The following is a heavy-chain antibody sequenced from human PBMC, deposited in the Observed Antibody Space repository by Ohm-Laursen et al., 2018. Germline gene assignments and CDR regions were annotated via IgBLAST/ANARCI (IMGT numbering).Heavy chain of an antibody. D-gene: IGHD6-19*01. J-gene: IGHJ4*02. Sequence: TLSLTCSVSGGSISSYYWTWIRQPPGKGLEWIGYIYYSGSTNYNPSLKSRVTISVDTSKNQFSLKLSFVTAADTAVYYCARQESSGWYPDYWGQGTLVTVSS. CDR1: GGSISSYY. CDR2: IYYSGST. CDR3: ARQESSGWYPDY. V-gene: IGHV4-59*08.